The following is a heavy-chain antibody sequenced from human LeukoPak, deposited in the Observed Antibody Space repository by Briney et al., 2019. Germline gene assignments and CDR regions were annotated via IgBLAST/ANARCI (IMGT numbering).Heavy chain of an antibody. J-gene: IGHJ5*02. CDR3: TRHVAARQNWFDP. CDR1: GFTFSGSA. V-gene: IGHV3-73*01. CDR2: IRSKANSYVT. Sequence: GGSLRLSCAASGFTFSGSAMHWVRQASGKGLEWVGRIRSKANSYVTAYAASVKGRFTISRDDSKNTAYLQMNSLKTEDTAVYYCTRHVAARQNWFDPWGQGTLVTVSS. D-gene: IGHD6-6*01.